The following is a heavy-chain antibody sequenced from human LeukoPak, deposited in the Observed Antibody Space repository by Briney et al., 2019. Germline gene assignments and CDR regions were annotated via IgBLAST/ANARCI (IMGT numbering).Heavy chain of an antibody. V-gene: IGHV3-30-3*01. CDR3: ARVGLIKDYYDSSGYYHY. D-gene: IGHD3-22*01. Sequence: PGRSLRLSCAASGFTFSSYAMHWVRQAPGKGLEWVAVISYDGSNKYYADSVKGRFTISRDNSKNTLYLQMNSLRAEDTAVYYCARVGLIKDYYDSSGYYHYWGQGTLVTVSS. J-gene: IGHJ4*02. CDR1: GFTFSSYA. CDR2: ISYDGSNK.